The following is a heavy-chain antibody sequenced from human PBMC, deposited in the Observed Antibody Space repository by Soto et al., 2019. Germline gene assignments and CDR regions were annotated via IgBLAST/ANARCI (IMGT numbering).Heavy chain of an antibody. Sequence: GGSLRLSCAASGLTFDNYGVHWVRQAPGKGLEWVAIIWHDGSNKYYADSVKGRFTISRDNSKNTLYLQMNSLRAEDTAVYYCAREKAYSKDYWGQGTLVTVSS. J-gene: IGHJ4*02. V-gene: IGHV3-33*01. CDR2: IWHDGSNK. CDR1: GLTFDNYG. CDR3: AREKAYSKDY. D-gene: IGHD4-4*01.